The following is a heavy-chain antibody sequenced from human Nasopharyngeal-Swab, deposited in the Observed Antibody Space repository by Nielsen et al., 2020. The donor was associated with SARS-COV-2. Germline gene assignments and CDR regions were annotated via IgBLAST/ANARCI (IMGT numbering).Heavy chain of an antibody. Sequence: GESLKISCAASGFTFSRYSMNWVRQGPGKGLEWVSSISSSSSYIYYADSVKGRFTISRDNAQNSLYLQMNSLRAEDTAVYYCARDSSSWYDFCDYWGQGTLVTVSS. CDR1: GFTFSRYS. V-gene: IGHV3-21*01. CDR2: ISSSSSYI. CDR3: ARDSSSWYDFCDY. D-gene: IGHD6-13*01. J-gene: IGHJ4*02.